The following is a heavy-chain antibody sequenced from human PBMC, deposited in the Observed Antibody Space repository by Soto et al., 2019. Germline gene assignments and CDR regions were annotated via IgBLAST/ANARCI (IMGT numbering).Heavy chain of an antibody. D-gene: IGHD6-19*01. CDR3: ARTPEQWLGPESRYNWFDP. Sequence: ASVKVSCKASGYTFTSYDINWVRQATGQGLEWMGWMNPNSGNTGYAQKFQGRVTMTRNTSISTAYMELSSLRSEDTAVYYCARTPEQWLGPESRYNWFDPWGQGTLVTVSS. CDR2: MNPNSGNT. J-gene: IGHJ5*02. V-gene: IGHV1-8*01. CDR1: GYTFTSYD.